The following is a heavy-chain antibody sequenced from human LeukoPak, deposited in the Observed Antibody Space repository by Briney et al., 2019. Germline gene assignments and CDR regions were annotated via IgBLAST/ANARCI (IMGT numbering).Heavy chain of an antibody. J-gene: IGHJ4*02. CDR3: AKSGGFSPYSRNRVFDY. CDR1: GFSFDNYD. V-gene: IGHV3-23*01. CDR2: ISGGGSGT. Sequence: GGSLRLSCAASGFSFDNYDMSWVRQAPGKGLEWVSAISGGGSGTYYADSVKGRFTISRDNSKNTLYLQMNSLRDEDTAVYYCAKSGGFSPYSRNRVFDYWGQGTLVTVSS. D-gene: IGHD2-8*02.